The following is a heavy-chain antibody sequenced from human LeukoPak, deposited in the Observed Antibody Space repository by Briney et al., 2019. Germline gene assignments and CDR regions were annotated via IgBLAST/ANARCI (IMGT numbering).Heavy chain of an antibody. CDR2: ITYDGSNK. CDR1: GFTFSSYA. Sequence: GGSLRLSCAASGFTFSSYAMHWVRQAPGKGLEWVAVITYDGSNKYYADSVKGRFTISRDNSKNTLYLQMNSLRAEDTAVYYCARESDHSVSQVDFDLWGQGTMVTVSS. CDR3: ARESDHSVSQVDFDL. D-gene: IGHD1-14*01. J-gene: IGHJ3*01. V-gene: IGHV3-30*04.